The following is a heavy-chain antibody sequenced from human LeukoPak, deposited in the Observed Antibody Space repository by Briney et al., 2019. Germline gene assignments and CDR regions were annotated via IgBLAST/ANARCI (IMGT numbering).Heavy chain of an antibody. Sequence: SETLSLTCTVSGGSISSGDYYWSWIRQPPGKGLEWIGYIYYSGSTYYNPSLKSRVTISVDTSKNQFSLKLSSVTAADTAVYYCAREKAGYYEVDYWGQGTLVTVSS. CDR2: IYYSGST. CDR1: GGSISSGDYY. CDR3: AREKAGYYEVDY. J-gene: IGHJ4*02. D-gene: IGHD3-9*01. V-gene: IGHV4-30-4*01.